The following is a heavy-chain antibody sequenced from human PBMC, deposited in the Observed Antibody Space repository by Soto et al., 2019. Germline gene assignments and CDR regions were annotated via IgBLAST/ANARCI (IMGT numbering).Heavy chain of an antibody. CDR2: MNPNTGNS. Sequence: GASVKVSCKASGYTYTSYDIYWVRQATGQGLEWMGWMNPNTGNSGYAQKFQSRVTMTSDTSISTAHMELSSRRSEDAAVYYCARRAETNGWNGFGADKYYFDFWGQGTLVTVSS. D-gene: IGHD1-1*01. J-gene: IGHJ4*02. CDR1: GYTYTSYD. V-gene: IGHV1-8*01. CDR3: ARRAETNGWNGFGADKYYFDF.